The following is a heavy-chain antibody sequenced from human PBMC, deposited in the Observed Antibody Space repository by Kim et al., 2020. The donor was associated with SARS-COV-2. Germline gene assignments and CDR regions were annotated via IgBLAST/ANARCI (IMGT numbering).Heavy chain of an antibody. CDR1: GYSISSGYY. CDR3: ARHVEESSSRPRASFDY. D-gene: IGHD6-13*01. Sequence: SETLSLTCTVSGYSISSGYYWGWIRQPPGKGLEWIGTVYHSGSTYYNPSLKSRSTISLDTSKNQFSLKLSSVTAADTAAYYCARHVEESSSRPRASFDY. V-gene: IGHV4-38-2*02. CDR2: VYHSGST. J-gene: IGHJ4*01.